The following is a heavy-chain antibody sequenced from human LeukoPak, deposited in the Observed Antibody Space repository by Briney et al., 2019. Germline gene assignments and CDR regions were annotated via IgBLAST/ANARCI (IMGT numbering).Heavy chain of an antibody. CDR3: ARHVSGSYNDAFDI. CDR2: IYYSGST. J-gene: IGHJ3*02. D-gene: IGHD1-26*01. Sequence: PSETLSLSCTVSGGSISGYYWSWIRHPPGEGLEWIGYIYYSGSTNYNPSLKSRVTISVDTSKNQYSLKLSSVTAADTAVYYCARHVSGSYNDAFDIWGQGTMVTVSS. CDR1: GGSISGYY. V-gene: IGHV4-59*08.